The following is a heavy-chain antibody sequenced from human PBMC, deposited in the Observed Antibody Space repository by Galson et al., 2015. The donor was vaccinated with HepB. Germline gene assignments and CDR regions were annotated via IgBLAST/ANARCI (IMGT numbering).Heavy chain of an antibody. CDR3: ARPLRGSCYPCGMDV. D-gene: IGHD2-15*01. CDR1: GGTFSSYA. CDR2: IIPIFGTA. V-gene: IGHV1-69*13. J-gene: IGHJ6*02. Sequence: SVKVSCKASGGTFSSYAISWVRQAPGQGLEWMGGIIPIFGTANYAQKFQGRVTITADESTSTAYVELSSLRSEDTAVYYCARPLRGSCYPCGMDVWGQGTTVTVSS.